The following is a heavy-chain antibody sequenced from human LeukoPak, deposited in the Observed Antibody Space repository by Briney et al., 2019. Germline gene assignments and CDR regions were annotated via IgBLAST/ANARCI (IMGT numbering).Heavy chain of an antibody. CDR1: GFTFRTYW. Sequence: GGSLRLSCAVSGFTFRTYWMHWVRQVPGEGLVWVSRINEDGSITNYADSVKGRFSISRGNAKNTLYLQMNSLRAEDTAVYYCGRDLGGRSGYWGQGTLVTVSS. D-gene: IGHD1-26*01. CDR2: INEDGSIT. J-gene: IGHJ4*02. V-gene: IGHV3-74*01. CDR3: GRDLGGRSGY.